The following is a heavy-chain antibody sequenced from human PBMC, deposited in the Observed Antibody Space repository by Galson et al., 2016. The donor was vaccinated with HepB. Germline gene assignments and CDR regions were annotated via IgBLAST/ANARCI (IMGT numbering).Heavy chain of an antibody. CDR1: GFTFSSYA. J-gene: IGHJ2*01. Sequence: SLRLSCAASGFTFSSYAMHWVRQAPGKGLEWVAVISYDGSNKYYAASVKGRFTISRDHPKNTLYLQMNNLRAEDTAVYYCARGYGGNYWHFDLWGRGTLVTVSS. D-gene: IGHD4-23*01. CDR2: ISYDGSNK. CDR3: ARGYGGNYWHFDL. V-gene: IGHV3-30*04.